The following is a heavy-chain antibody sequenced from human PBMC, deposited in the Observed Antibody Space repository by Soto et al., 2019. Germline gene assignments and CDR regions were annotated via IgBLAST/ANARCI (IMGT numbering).Heavy chain of an antibody. CDR1: GGSISIGGYS. CDR3: ARFDYGDFRNWFDP. V-gene: IGHV4-31*03. Sequence: SEPLSLTGTVSGGSISIGGYSWSWIRQYPGKGLEWIGYIYFTGTTYYSPSLKSRVTISVDTSKNQFSLKLSSVTAADTAVYYCARFDYGDFRNWFDPWGQGTLVTVSS. J-gene: IGHJ5*02. CDR2: IYFTGTT. D-gene: IGHD4-17*01.